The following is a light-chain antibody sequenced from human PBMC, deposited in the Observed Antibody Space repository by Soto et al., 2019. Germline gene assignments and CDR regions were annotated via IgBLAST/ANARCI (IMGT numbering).Light chain of an antibody. V-gene: IGLV2-14*01. Sequence: QSALTQPASVSGSPGQSITISCTGTSSEVGGYNYVSWYQQHPGKAPKLMIYDVSNRPSGVSNRFSGSKSGNTASLTISGLQAGDEADYYCSSYTSSSTLDVVFGGGTKLTVL. CDR1: SSEVGGYNY. CDR2: DVS. CDR3: SSYTSSSTLDVV. J-gene: IGLJ2*01.